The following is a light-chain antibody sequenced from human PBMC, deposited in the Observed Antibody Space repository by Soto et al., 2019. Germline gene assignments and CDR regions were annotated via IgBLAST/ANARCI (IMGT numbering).Light chain of an antibody. V-gene: IGLV1-47*01. Sequence: QSVLTQPPSASGTPGQRVTISCSGSSSNIGSNYVYWYQQLPGTAPKLLIYRNNQRPSGVPDRFSGSKSGTSASLAISGLRSEDEADYYCISYIPSTTTHWVFGGGTKVTVL. J-gene: IGLJ3*02. CDR1: SSNIGSNY. CDR3: ISYIPSTTTHWV. CDR2: RNN.